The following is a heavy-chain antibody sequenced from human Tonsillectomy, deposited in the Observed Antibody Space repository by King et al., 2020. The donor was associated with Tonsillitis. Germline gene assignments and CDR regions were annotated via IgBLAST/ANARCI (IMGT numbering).Heavy chain of an antibody. CDR2: INTNTGNP. V-gene: IGHV7-4-1*02. Sequence: QLVQSGSELKKPGASVKVSCEASGYTFINHAMHWVRQAPGQGLEWMGWINTNTGNPTYVQGFTGRFVFSLDTSVSTAYLQISSLKPEDTAVYYCVRAPQSAYDSSGYYFEGLGVRDYWGQGTLVTVSS. CDR1: GYTFINHA. CDR3: VRAPQSAYDSSGYYFEGLGVRDY. D-gene: IGHD3-22*01. J-gene: IGHJ4*02.